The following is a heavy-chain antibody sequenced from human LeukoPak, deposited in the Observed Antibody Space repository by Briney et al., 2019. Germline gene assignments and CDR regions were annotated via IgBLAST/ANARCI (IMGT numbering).Heavy chain of an antibody. Sequence: PGGSLRLSXAASGFTFSSYAMSWVRQAPGKGLEWVSDISGSGGSTYYADSVKGRFTISRDNSKNTLYLQMNSLRAEDTAVYYCALGYCSSTSCFGFDYWGQGTLVTVSS. V-gene: IGHV3-23*01. D-gene: IGHD2-2*01. CDR1: GFTFSSYA. CDR2: ISGSGGST. CDR3: ALGYCSSTSCFGFDY. J-gene: IGHJ4*02.